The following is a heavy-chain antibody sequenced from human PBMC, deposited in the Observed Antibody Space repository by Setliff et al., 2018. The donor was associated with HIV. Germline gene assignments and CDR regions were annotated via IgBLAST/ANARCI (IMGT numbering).Heavy chain of an antibody. CDR2: INHSGST. J-gene: IGHJ4*02. D-gene: IGHD6-6*01. CDR1: GGSFSGYY. Sequence: NPSETLSLTCAVYGGSFSGYYWSWIRQPPGKGLEWIGEINHSGSTNYNPSLKSRVTMSVDTSKNQFSLKLTSVTAADTAVYFCARTDHTSSSDFWGQGTLVTVSS. CDR3: ARTDHTSSSDF. V-gene: IGHV4-34*01.